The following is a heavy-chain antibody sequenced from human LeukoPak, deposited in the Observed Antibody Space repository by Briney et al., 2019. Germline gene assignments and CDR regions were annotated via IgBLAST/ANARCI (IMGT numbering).Heavy chain of an antibody. CDR1: GYTFTSYG. CDR3: AREGYCSGTSCYWGGFDY. J-gene: IGHJ4*02. CDR2: ISAYNGNT. V-gene: IGHV1-18*01. D-gene: IGHD2-2*01. Sequence: ASVKVSCKASGYTFTSYGISWVRQAPGQGLEWMGWISAYNGNTNYAQKLQGRVTMTTDTSTSTAYMELRSLRSDDTAVYYCAREGYCSGTSCYWGGFDYWGQGTLVTVSS.